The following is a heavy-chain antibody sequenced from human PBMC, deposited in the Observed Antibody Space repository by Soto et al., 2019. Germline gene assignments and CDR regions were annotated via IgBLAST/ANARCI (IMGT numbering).Heavy chain of an antibody. D-gene: IGHD3-9*01. CDR1: GFTFSSYA. J-gene: IGHJ6*02. CDR2: ISYDGSNK. V-gene: IGHV3-30-3*01. CDR3: ARVLLTGYYRYYGMDV. Sequence: VGSLRLSCAASGFTFSSYAMHWVRQAPGKGLEWVAVISYDGSNKYYADSVKGRFTISRDNSKNTLYLQMNSLRAEDTAVYYCARVLLTGYYRYYGMDVWGQGTTVTSP.